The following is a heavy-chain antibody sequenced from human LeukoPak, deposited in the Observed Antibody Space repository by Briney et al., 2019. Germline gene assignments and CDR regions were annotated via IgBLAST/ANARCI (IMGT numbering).Heavy chain of an antibody. CDR2: IYHSGST. Sequence: SQTLSLTCAVSGGSISSGGYSWSWIRQPPGKGLEWIGYIYHSGSTYYNPSLKSRVTISVDTSKNQFSLKLSSVTAADTAVYYCARGPPAGPATYWGQGTLVTVSS. D-gene: IGHD3-10*01. CDR1: GGSISSGGYS. V-gene: IGHV4-30-2*01. J-gene: IGHJ4*02. CDR3: ARGPPAGPATY.